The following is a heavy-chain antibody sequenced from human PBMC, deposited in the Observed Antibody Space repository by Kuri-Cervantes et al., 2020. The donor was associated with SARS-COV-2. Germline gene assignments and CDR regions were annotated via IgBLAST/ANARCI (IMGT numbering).Heavy chain of an antibody. V-gene: IGHV1-69*06. CDR2: IIPIFGTA. D-gene: IGHD3-3*01. CDR3: TRDDSWSGYFDY. Sequence: SVKVSCKASGYTFTSYGISWVRQAPGQGLEWMGGIIPIFGTAIYAQKFQGRVTMTEDTSTDTAYMELSSLRSEDTAVYYCTRDDSWSGYFDYWGQGTLVTVSS. J-gene: IGHJ4*02. CDR1: GYTFTSYG.